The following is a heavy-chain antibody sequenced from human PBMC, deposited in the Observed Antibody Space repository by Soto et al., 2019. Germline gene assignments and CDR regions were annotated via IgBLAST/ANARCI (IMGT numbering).Heavy chain of an antibody. CDR3: ARDTGTRLYYFDY. D-gene: IGHD1-7*01. J-gene: IGHJ4*02. Sequence: GGSLRLSCAASGFTVSSNYMSWVRQAPGKGLEWVSVIYSGGSTYYADSVKGRFTISRDNSKNTLYLQMNSLRAEDTAVYYCARDTGTRLYYFDYWGQGTLVTVSS. CDR2: IYSGGST. V-gene: IGHV3-53*01. CDR1: GFTVSSNY.